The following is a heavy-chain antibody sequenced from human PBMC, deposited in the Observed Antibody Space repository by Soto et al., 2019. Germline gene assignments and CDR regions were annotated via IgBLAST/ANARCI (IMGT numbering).Heavy chain of an antibody. V-gene: IGHV3-30*18. Sequence: GGSLRLSCAASGFTFSDYYIHWIRRAPGKGLEWVSVVSDNGRIIHYADSAKGRFTISRDSSKNTVSLEMTSLRAEDTAVYYCAKGGRQWLVTSDFNYWGQGALVTVSS. CDR1: GFTFSDYY. D-gene: IGHD6-19*01. CDR2: VSDNGRII. CDR3: AKGGRQWLVTSDFNY. J-gene: IGHJ4*02.